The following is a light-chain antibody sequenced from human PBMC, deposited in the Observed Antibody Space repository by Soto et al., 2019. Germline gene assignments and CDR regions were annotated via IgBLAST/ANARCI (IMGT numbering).Light chain of an antibody. J-gene: IGKJ5*01. Sequence: EIVLTQSPGTLSLSPGERATLSCRASQSVSSSYLAWYQQKPGQAPRLLIYGASSSATCIPDRFSGSGSGTACTCTIIRLEPEDFAVYYCQQYGSSPPTFGQGTRLEIK. CDR2: GAS. CDR3: QQYGSSPPT. V-gene: IGKV3-20*01. CDR1: QSVSSSY.